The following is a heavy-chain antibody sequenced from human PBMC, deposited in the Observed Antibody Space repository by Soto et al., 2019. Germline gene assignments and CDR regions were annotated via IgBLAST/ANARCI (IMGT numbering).Heavy chain of an antibody. V-gene: IGHV1-8*01. Sequence: QVQLVQSGAEVKKPGASVKVSCRASGYTFTSYDINWVRQATGQGLEWMGWMNPNSGNTVYAQRFQGRATMTRNTSISTAYMELSSLRSEDTAVYYCARERNWFDSWGQGTLVTVSS. CDR3: ARERNWFDS. J-gene: IGHJ5*01. CDR2: MNPNSGNT. CDR1: GYTFTSYD.